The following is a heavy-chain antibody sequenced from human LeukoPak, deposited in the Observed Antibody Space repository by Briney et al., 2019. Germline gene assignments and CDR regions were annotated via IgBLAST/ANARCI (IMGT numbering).Heavy chain of an antibody. Sequence: GGSLRLSCAASGFTFSSYSLNWDRQAPGKGLEWVSYISSSSSTIYYADSVKGRFTISRDNAKNSLYLQMNSLRAEDTAVYYCAREIFDRLPYFDYWGQGTLVTVSS. CDR1: GFTFSSYS. CDR2: ISSSSSTI. CDR3: AREIFDRLPYFDY. V-gene: IGHV3-48*04. D-gene: IGHD3-9*01. J-gene: IGHJ4*02.